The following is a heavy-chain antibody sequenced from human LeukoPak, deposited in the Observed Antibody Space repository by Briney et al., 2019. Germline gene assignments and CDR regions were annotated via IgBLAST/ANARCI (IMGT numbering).Heavy chain of an antibody. CDR1: GYSFTIFW. D-gene: IGHD3-22*01. J-gene: IGHJ4*02. Sequence: GESLKISCKASGYSFTIFWIGWVRQMPGKGLEWIGIIYPGDSESRYSPSFQGQVTISADKSISTTYLQWNSLKASDTAMYYCARTLYYYDTTGYYYFDFWGQGTLVTVSS. CDR3: ARTLYYYDTTGYYYFDF. CDR2: IYPGDSES. V-gene: IGHV5-51*01.